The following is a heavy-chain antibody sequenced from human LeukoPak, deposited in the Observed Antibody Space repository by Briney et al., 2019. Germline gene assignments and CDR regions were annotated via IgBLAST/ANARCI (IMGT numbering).Heavy chain of an antibody. V-gene: IGHV4-61*02. CDR2: INNSART. J-gene: IGHJ4*02. CDR3: ARVRTGCYYNC. Sequence: SQRLSLTCTVYGPSISSGSYDWSWLRQPAGKGLECIGGINNSARTNYNPSLKSRVTISVDASKNQCSLKLSSVTAADTGVYYCARVRTGCYYNCWGQGTLVTVSS. D-gene: IGHD3-22*01. CDR1: GPSISSGSYD.